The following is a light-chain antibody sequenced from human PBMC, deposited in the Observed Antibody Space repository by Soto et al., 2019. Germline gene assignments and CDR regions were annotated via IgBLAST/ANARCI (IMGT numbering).Light chain of an antibody. J-gene: IGKJ3*01. CDR1: QTINTY. CDR3: QQSYSTPA. V-gene: IGKV1-39*01. Sequence: DTQRTQSPSSLSASVGDRVTITCRARQTINTYLNWYQQKPGKAPHLLIYATSTLQSGVPSRFSGSGSGTDFTLTISSLQPEDFATYYCQQSYSTPAFGPGTKVDIK. CDR2: ATS.